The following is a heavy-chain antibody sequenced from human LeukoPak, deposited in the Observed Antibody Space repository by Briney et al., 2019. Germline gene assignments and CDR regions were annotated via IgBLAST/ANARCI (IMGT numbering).Heavy chain of an antibody. J-gene: IGHJ6*03. CDR1: GGSISSSSYY. V-gene: IGHV4-39*01. Sequence: SETLSLTCTVSGGSISSSSYYWGWIRQPPGKGLEWIGSIYYSGSTYYNPSLKSRVTISVDTSKNQFSLKLSSVTAADTAVYYCARGRWRRHSYYYYMDVWGKGTTVTVSS. D-gene: IGHD3-3*01. CDR3: ARGRWRRHSYYYYMDV. CDR2: IYYSGST.